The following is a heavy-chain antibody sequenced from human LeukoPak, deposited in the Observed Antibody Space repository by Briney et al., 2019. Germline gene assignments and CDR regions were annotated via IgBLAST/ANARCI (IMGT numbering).Heavy chain of an antibody. CDR2: ISNNGGYT. CDR3: AKALPVADN. V-gene: IGHV3-23*01. Sequence: GGSLRLSCAASGFTFSSSAMSWVRQAPGKGLEWVSAISNNGGYTYYADSVQGRFTISRDNSKNTLYLQMNSLRTEDTAVYYCAKALPVADNWGQGTLVTVSS. J-gene: IGHJ4*02. CDR1: GFTFSSSA. D-gene: IGHD6-19*01.